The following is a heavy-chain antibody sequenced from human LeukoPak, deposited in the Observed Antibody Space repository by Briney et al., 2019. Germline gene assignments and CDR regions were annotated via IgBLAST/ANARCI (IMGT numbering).Heavy chain of an antibody. J-gene: IGHJ4*02. Sequence: SETLSLTCTVSGGSISSYYWSWIRQPAGKGLEWIGRIYTSGSTNYNPSLKSRVTMSVDTSKNQFSLKLSSVTAADTAVYYCARGEEYDFWSGYPGYFDYWGQGTLVTVSS. CDR2: IYTSGST. CDR3: ARGEEYDFWSGYPGYFDY. V-gene: IGHV4-4*07. D-gene: IGHD3-3*01. CDR1: GGSISSYY.